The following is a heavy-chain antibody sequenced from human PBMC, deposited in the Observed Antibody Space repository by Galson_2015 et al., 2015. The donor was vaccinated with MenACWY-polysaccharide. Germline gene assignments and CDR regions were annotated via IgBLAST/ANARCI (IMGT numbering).Heavy chain of an antibody. CDR1: GFTFTSYA. V-gene: IGHV3-23*01. CDR2: IRSSGTNT. CDR3: AKDSTDFWSVAGRFDH. Sequence: ALRPSCAASGFTFTSYAMSWVRQAPGKGLEWVSAIRSSGTNTYYADSVKGRLTISRDNSKNTLYLQMNSLRAEDTAVYYCAKDSTDFWSVAGRFDHWGQGTLVTVSS. J-gene: IGHJ5*02. D-gene: IGHD3-3*01.